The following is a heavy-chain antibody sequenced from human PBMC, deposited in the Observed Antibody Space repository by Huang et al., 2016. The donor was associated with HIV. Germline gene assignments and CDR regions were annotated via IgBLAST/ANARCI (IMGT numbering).Heavy chain of an antibody. V-gene: IGHV1-8*01. J-gene: IGHJ3*01. CDR2: MNPKSGNV. D-gene: IGHD3-10*01. CDR3: ARGFGINYNHEAFDV. CDR1: GYTFTNYD. Sequence: QIQLAQSGAEVKKPGASVKVSCKASGYTFTNYDINWVGQASGQGLEWMGWMNPKSGNVGYTKKFQGRVAILRNSSINTSYLEVTSLTSEDTAVYYCARGFGINYNHEAFDVWGQGTMVTVSS.